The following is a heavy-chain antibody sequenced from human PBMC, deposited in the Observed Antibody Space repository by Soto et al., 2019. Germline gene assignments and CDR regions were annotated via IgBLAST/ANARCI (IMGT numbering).Heavy chain of an antibody. CDR1: GFTFSNYW. CDR3: ARGGLQHALDV. D-gene: IGHD6-13*01. V-gene: IGHV3-74*03. J-gene: IGHJ6*04. CDR2: VNNDGTDT. Sequence: EVQLVESGGGLVQPGGSLRLSCAASGFTFSNYWMYWVRQAPGKGLVWVSRVNNDGTDTTHADSVKGRFTISRDNAENTLYLPMNSLRAEDTAVYYCARGGLQHALDVWGKGSTVTVSS.